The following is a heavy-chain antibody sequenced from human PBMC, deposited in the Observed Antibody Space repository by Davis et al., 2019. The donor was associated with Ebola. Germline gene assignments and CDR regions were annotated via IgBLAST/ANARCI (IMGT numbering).Heavy chain of an antibody. CDR3: AKDRLRSGGP. V-gene: IGHV3-30-3*01. Sequence: GGSLRLSCAASGFTFSSYAMHWVRQAPGKGLEWVAVISYDGSNKYYADSVKGRFTISRDNSKNTLYLQMNSLRVEDTAVYYCAKDRLRSGGPWGQGTLVTVSS. CDR1: GFTFSSYA. J-gene: IGHJ5*02. CDR2: ISYDGSNK. D-gene: IGHD2-15*01.